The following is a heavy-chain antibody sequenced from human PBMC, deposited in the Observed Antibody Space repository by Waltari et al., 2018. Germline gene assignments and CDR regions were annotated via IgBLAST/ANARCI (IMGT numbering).Heavy chain of an antibody. CDR3: AKDFAQYSGSHH. Sequence: QLVESGGGVVQPGGSLGLTCAGSGFPFDVYAMHWVRQVPGKGLEWVSYISWDGETTYYADSVKGRFTLSRDNSKNSVFLQMNSLRKEDTALYYCAKDFAQYSGSHHWGQGTLVTVSS. CDR2: ISWDGETT. J-gene: IGHJ5*02. D-gene: IGHD1-26*01. CDR1: GFPFDVYA. V-gene: IGHV3-43*01.